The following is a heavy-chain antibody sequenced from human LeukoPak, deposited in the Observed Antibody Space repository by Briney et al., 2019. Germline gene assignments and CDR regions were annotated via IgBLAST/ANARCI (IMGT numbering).Heavy chain of an antibody. CDR1: GGSISSSSYY. D-gene: IGHD1-26*01. Sequence: PSETLSLTCTVSGGSISSSSYYWGWIRQPPGKGLEWIGSIYYSGSTYYNPSLKSRVTMSVDTSKNQFSLKLSSVTAADTAVYYCAISGSYSAFDIWGQGTMVTVSS. CDR3: AISGSYSAFDI. J-gene: IGHJ3*02. CDR2: IYYSGST. V-gene: IGHV4-39*07.